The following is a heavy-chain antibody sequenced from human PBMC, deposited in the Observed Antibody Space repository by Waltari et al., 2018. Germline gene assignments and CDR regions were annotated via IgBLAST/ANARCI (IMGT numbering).Heavy chain of an antibody. CDR2: INHSGST. CDR3: ARSQKQYYYGSGSYTRGYFDY. J-gene: IGHJ4*02. V-gene: IGHV4-34*01. CDR1: GGSFSGYY. Sequence: QVQLQQWGAGLLKPSETLSLTCAVYGGSFSGYYWSWIRPPPGKGLEWIGEINHSGSTNYNPSLKSRVTISVDTSKNQFSLKLSSVTAADTAVYYCARSQKQYYYGSGSYTRGYFDYWGQGTLVTVSS. D-gene: IGHD3-10*01.